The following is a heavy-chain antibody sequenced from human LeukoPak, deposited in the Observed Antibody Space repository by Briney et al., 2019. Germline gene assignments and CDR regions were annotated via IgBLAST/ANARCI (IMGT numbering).Heavy chain of an antibody. CDR3: AKTYYSSRAHYYYYYYMDV. J-gene: IGHJ6*03. CDR1: RFTFSSYS. D-gene: IGHD3-10*01. V-gene: IGHV3-23*01. Sequence: PGGSLRLSCAASRFTFSSYSMNWVRQAPGKGLEWVSGISGSGDSTFYADSVKGRFTISRDNSKNTRYLQMNSLRAEDTAVYYCAKTYYSSRAHYYYYYYMDVWGKGTTVTISS. CDR2: ISGSGDST.